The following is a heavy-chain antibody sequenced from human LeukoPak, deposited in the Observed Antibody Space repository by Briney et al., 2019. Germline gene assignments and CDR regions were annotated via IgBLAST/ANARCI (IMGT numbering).Heavy chain of an antibody. Sequence: SGTLSLTCAVSGGSISSGNWWTWVRQPPGKGLEWIGEIYHSGSTNYNPSLKSRVTISVDNSKNQFSLKLTSVTAADTAVYYCARAGCSDDSCYDYYDYWGQGTLVTVSS. CDR2: IYHSGST. V-gene: IGHV4-4*02. CDR3: ARAGCSDDSCYDYYDY. CDR1: GGSISSGNW. J-gene: IGHJ4*02. D-gene: IGHD2-15*01.